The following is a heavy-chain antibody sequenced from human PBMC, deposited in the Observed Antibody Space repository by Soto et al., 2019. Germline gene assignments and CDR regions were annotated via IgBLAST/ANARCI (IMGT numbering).Heavy chain of an antibody. CDR3: ARGKVFSSWLDY. CDR2: IYYSGST. Sequence: SETLSLTCTVSGGSISSYYWSWIRQPPGKGLEWIGYIYYSGSTNYNPSLKSRVTISVDTSKNQFSLKLSSVTAADTAVYYCARGKVFSSWLDYWGQGTLVTVSS. V-gene: IGHV4-59*01. J-gene: IGHJ4*02. D-gene: IGHD6-13*01. CDR1: GGSISSYY.